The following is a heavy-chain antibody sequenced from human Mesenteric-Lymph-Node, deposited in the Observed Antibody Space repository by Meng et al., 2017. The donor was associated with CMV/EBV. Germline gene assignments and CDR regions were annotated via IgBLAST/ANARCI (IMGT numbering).Heavy chain of an antibody. Sequence: GSLRLSCNVSGGSISSNNYYWGWIRQPPGKGLEWIGSIYYSGSTYYNPSLKSRVTISVDTSRNQFSLKLISVTAADTAVYYCARDTFDRRNGMDVWGQGTSVTVSS. D-gene: IGHD3-10*01. CDR1: GGSISSNNYY. CDR2: IYYSGST. J-gene: IGHJ6*02. V-gene: IGHV4-39*07. CDR3: ARDTFDRRNGMDV.